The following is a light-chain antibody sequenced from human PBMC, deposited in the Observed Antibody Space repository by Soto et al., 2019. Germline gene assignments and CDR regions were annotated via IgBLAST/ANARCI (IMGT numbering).Light chain of an antibody. CDR2: EAS. CDR1: QSVSSC. Sequence: IQLTLSPCTLSAPLGDRVTSTCRASQSVSSCLAWYQQKPGKAPKLLIFEASTLQTGVPSRFTGAGSGTDFTLTISSLQPEDFATYYCQQSFYAPPTFGQGTKVDIK. CDR3: QQSFYAPPT. J-gene: IGKJ1*01. V-gene: IGKV1-5*01.